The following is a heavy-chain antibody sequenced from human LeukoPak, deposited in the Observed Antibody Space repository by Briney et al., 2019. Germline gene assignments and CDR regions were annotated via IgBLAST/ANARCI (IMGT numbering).Heavy chain of an antibody. V-gene: IGHV1-18*01. J-gene: IGHJ4*02. Sequence: ASVKVSCKASGYTFTSYGISWVRQAPGQGLEWMGWISAYNGNTNYAQKLQGRGTMTTDTSTSTAYMELRSLRSDDTAVCYCARGGVSSGWYGSYFDYWGQGTLVTVSS. CDR2: ISAYNGNT. CDR3: ARGGVSSGWYGSYFDY. CDR1: GYTFTSYG. D-gene: IGHD6-19*01.